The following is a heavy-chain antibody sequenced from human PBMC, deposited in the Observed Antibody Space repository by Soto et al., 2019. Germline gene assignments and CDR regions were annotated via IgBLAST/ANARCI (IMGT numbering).Heavy chain of an antibody. Sequence: TGGSLRLSCAASGFTFSSYAMSWVRQAPGKGLEWVSAISGSGGSTYYADSVKGRFTISRDNSKNTLYLQMNSLRAEDTAVYYCAKDRGRGPTIGELLHYYFDYWGQGTLVTVSS. CDR1: GFTFSSYA. CDR2: ISGSGGST. J-gene: IGHJ4*02. D-gene: IGHD3-10*01. CDR3: AKDRGRGPTIGELLHYYFDY. V-gene: IGHV3-23*01.